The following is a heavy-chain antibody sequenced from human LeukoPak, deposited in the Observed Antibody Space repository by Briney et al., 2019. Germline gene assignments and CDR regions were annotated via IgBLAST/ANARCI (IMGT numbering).Heavy chain of an antibody. V-gene: IGHV3-23*01. D-gene: IGHD6-13*01. Sequence: GGSLRLSCAAYGFTFSSYEMNWVRQAPGKGLEWVSAISGSGGSTYYADSVKGRFTISRDNSKNTLYLQMNSLRAEDTAVYYCAKDPHIAAAGSDYWGQGTLVTVSS. J-gene: IGHJ4*02. CDR2: ISGSGGST. CDR3: AKDPHIAAAGSDY. CDR1: GFTFSSYE.